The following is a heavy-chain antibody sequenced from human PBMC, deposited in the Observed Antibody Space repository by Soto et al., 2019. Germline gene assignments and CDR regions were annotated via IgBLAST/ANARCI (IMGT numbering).Heavy chain of an antibody. CDR3: ARGVSSVDPFSGYDVGFDY. CDR1: GGSISSGGYY. D-gene: IGHD5-12*01. J-gene: IGHJ4*02. Sequence: SETLSLTCTVSGGSISSGGYYWIWIRHHPGKGLEWIGYIYYSGSTYYNPSLRSRVTISVDTSKNQFSLKLSSVTAADTAVYYCARGVSSVDPFSGYDVGFDYWGQGTLVTVSS. V-gene: IGHV4-31*03. CDR2: IYYSGST.